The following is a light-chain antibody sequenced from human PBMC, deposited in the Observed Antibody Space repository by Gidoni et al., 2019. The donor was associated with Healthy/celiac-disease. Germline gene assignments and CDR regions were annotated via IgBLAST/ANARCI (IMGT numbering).Light chain of an antibody. J-gene: IGKJ4*01. CDR2: VAS. CDR1: QSVLYSSNNKNY. CDR3: QHSYSTPLT. Sequence: DIVMTQPPDSLAQSLGERATNNCKSSQSVLYSSNNKNYLAWYQQQPGQPPKLLIYVASNRDSGVPDRFSGSGSGTDFPLTSSSLQAEVVAVYYCQHSYSTPLTFGGGTKVEIK. V-gene: IGKV4-1*01.